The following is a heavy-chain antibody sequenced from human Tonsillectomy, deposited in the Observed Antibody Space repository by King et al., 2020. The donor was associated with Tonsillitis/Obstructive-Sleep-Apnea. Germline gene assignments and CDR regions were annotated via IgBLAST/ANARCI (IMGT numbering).Heavy chain of an antibody. D-gene: IGHD2-15*01. CDR1: GFTFSSYA. J-gene: IGHJ4*02. CDR2: ISGSGGST. V-gene: IGHV3-23*04. CDR3: AKGRAEYCSCGTCYLDY. Sequence: VQLVESGGGLVQPGGSLRLSCAASGFTFSSYAMSWVRQAPGKGLEWVSAISGSGGSTYYADSVKGRFTISRDNSKNTLYLQMNSLRAEDTAVYYCAKGRAEYCSCGTCYLDYWGQGTLVTVSS.